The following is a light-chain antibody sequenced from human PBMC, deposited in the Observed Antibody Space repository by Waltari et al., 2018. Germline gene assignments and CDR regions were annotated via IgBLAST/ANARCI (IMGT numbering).Light chain of an antibody. Sequence: IQTTQSPCSLSPSVGNRFTFTCRASQVIRNDLGWYQQKPGKTPKRLIYTASTLQSGVPSRFSGTGSGTEFTLTISSLQPEDFATYYCLQHNTYPWTFGQGTKVEIK. V-gene: IGKV1-17*01. CDR1: QVIRND. CDR2: TAS. CDR3: LQHNTYPWT. J-gene: IGKJ1*01.